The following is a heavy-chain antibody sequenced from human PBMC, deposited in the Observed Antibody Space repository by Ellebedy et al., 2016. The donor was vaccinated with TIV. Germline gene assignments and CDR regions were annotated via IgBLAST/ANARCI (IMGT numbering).Heavy chain of an antibody. CDR1: GVSISGGGYY. V-gene: IGHV4-31*01. CDR2: IYYTGNT. Sequence: MPSETLSLTCTVSGVSISGGGYYWTWIRQSPGKGLEWIGCIYYTGNTYYNPSLKSQVTISVDTSQNLFSLKLRSVTAADTATYYCARGAAAGDYNFDHWGQGTLVTVSS. D-gene: IGHD6-13*01. CDR3: ARGAAAGDYNFDH. J-gene: IGHJ4*02.